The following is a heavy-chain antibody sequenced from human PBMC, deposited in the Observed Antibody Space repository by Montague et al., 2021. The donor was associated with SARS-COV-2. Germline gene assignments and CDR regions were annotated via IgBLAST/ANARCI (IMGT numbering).Heavy chain of an antibody. J-gene: IGHJ4*02. CDR1: GFTFSSYG. CDR3: AKEAVVTLDY. CDR2: IWYDGSNK. Sequence: SLRLSCAASGFTFSSYGMHWVRQALGKGLEWVAVIWYDGSNKYYADSVKGRFTISRDNSKNTLYLQMNSLRAEDTAVYYCAKEAVVTLDYWGQGTLVTVSS. D-gene: IGHD4-23*01. V-gene: IGHV3-33*06.